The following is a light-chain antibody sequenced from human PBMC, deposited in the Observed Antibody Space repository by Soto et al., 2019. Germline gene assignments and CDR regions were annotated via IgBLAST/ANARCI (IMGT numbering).Light chain of an antibody. CDR1: QSVSSY. CDR2: DAS. J-gene: IGKJ1*01. Sequence: EIVLTQSPATLSLSPGERATLSCRASQSVSSYLAWYQQKPGQAPRLLIYDASNTDNGIPARFSGSGSGTDFSLTTSSLEPQDFAVYYCQQRNNWPPWTFGQGTKVEIK. V-gene: IGKV3-11*01. CDR3: QQRNNWPPWT.